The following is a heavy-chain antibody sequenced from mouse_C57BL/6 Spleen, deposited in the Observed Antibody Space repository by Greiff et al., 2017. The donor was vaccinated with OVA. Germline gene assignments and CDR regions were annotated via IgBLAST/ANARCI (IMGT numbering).Heavy chain of an antibody. J-gene: IGHJ3*01. D-gene: IGHD1-1*01. CDR3: TLYYYGSSPGF. CDR2: IDPEDGDT. Sequence: VQLQQSGAELVRPGASVKLSCTASGFNIKDYYMHWVKQRPEQGLEWIGRIDPEDGDTEYAPKFQGKATMTADTSSNTAYLQLSSLTSEDTAVYYCTLYYYGSSPGFGGQGTLVTVSA. CDR1: GFNIKDYY. V-gene: IGHV14-1*01.